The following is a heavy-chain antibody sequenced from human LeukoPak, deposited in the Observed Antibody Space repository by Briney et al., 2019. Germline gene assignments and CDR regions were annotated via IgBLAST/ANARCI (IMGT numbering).Heavy chain of an antibody. V-gene: IGHV1-69*04. CDR1: GGTFSIYA. J-gene: IGHJ6*02. CDR3: ARSADCSGGNCYQNYYGMDV. CDR2: IIPILGIA. D-gene: IGHD2-15*01. Sequence: SVTVSCKASGGTFSIYAISWVRQAPGQGLEWMGRIIPILGIANYAQKFQGRVTITADKSTSTAYMELSSLRSEDTAVYYCARSADCSGGNCYQNYYGMDVWGQGTTVTVSS.